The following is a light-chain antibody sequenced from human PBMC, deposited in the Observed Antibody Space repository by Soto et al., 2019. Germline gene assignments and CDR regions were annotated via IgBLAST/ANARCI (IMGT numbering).Light chain of an antibody. CDR3: AAWDDSLNGPL. V-gene: IGLV1-44*01. Sequence: QSVLTQPPSASGTPGQRVTISCSGSSSNIGSNAVYWYQQLPEAAPKLLIYSNNHLTSGVPDRFSGSKSDTSASLAISGLQSEDEADYYCAAWDDSLNGPLFGTGTKVTVL. J-gene: IGLJ1*01. CDR2: SNN. CDR1: SSNIGSNA.